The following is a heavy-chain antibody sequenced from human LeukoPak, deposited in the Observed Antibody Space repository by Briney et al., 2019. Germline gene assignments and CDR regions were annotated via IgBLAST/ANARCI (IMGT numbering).Heavy chain of an antibody. Sequence: GGSLRLSCAASGFTFSSYSMNWVRQAPGKGLEWVSAISGSGGSTYYADSVKGRFTISRDNSKNTLYLQMNSLRAEDTAVYYCAKGDYGDFRYYFDYWGQGTLVTVSS. CDR3: AKGDYGDFRYYFDY. D-gene: IGHD4-17*01. CDR2: ISGSGGST. V-gene: IGHV3-23*01. J-gene: IGHJ4*02. CDR1: GFTFSSYS.